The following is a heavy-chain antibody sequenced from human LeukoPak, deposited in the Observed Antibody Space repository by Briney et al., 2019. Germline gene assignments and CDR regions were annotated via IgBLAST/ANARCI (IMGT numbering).Heavy chain of an antibody. CDR3: ARNVAGTGDFDY. J-gene: IGHJ4*02. CDR1: GYTFTDYD. CDR2: MNPNSGNT. V-gene: IGHV1-8*03. D-gene: IGHD6-19*01. Sequence: ASVKVSCKASGYTFTDYDINWVRQATGQGLEWMGWMNPNSGNTGYAQKFQGRVTITRYTSISTDYMEPSSLRSEDTAVYYCARNVAGTGDFDYWGQGTLVTVSS.